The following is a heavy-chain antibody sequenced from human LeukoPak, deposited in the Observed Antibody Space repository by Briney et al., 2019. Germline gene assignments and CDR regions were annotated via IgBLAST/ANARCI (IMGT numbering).Heavy chain of an antibody. CDR1: GFTFNSYS. J-gene: IGHJ4*02. CDR2: IPISSSTI. CDR3: AKGWNGMDYGGGLVY. D-gene: IGHD4-23*01. V-gene: IGHV3-48*01. Sequence: GGSLRLSCVASGFTFNSYSMNWVRQAPGKGLEWVSYIPISSSTIYYADSMKGRFTISRDNAKNSLYLQMNSLGAEDTALYYCAKGWNGMDYGGGLVYWGQGTLVTVSS.